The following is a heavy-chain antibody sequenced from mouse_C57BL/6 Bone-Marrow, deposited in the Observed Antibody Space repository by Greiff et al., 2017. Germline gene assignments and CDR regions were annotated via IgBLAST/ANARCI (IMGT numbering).Heavy chain of an antibody. V-gene: IGHV5-16*01. D-gene: IGHD1-1*01. CDR1: GFTFSDYY. CDR3: ARDQYYGSSYEAMDY. J-gene: IGHJ4*01. Sequence: EVKVVESEGGLVQPGSSMKLSCTASGFTFSDYYMAWVRQDPEKGLEWVANINYDGSSTYYLDSLKSRFIISRDNAKNILYLQMSSLKSEDTATYYCARDQYYGSSYEAMDYWGQGTSVTVSS. CDR2: INYDGSST.